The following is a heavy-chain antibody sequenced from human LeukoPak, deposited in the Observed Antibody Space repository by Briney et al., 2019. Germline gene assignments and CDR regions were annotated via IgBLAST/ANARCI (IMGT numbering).Heavy chain of an antibody. Sequence: GGSLRLSCAASGFTFSSYEMNWVRQAPGKGLEWVSYISSSGSTIYYADSVKGRFTISRDNSKNTLYLQMNSLRAEDTAVYYCAKVKRYCTNGVCPHYFDYWGQGTLVTVSS. CDR2: ISSSGSTI. CDR1: GFTFSSYE. D-gene: IGHD2-8*01. V-gene: IGHV3-48*03. J-gene: IGHJ4*02. CDR3: AKVKRYCTNGVCPHYFDY.